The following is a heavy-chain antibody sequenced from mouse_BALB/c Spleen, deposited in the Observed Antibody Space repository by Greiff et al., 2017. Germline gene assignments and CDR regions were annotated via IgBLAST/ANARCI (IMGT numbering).Heavy chain of an antibody. D-gene: IGHD4-1*02. CDR3: TREPTGTEGPYYAMDD. J-gene: IGHJ4*01. CDR1: GFTFSSYT. Sequence: EVQWVESGGGLVKPGGSLKLSCAASGFTFSSYTMSWVRQTPEKRLEWVATISSGGSYTYYPDSVKGRFTISRDNAKNTLYLQMSSLKSEDTAMYYCTREPTGTEGPYYAMDDWGQGTSVTVSS. V-gene: IGHV5-6-4*01. CDR2: ISSGGSYT.